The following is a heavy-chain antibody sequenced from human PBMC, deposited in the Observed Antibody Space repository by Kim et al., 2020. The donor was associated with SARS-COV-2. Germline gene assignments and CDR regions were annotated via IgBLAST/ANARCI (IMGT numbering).Heavy chain of an antibody. J-gene: IGHJ6*02. CDR2: IYPGDSDT. CDR1: GYSFTSYW. V-gene: IGHV5-51*01. D-gene: IGHD3-10*01. CDR3: ARLAEGSGSLHYYYGMDV. Sequence: GESLKISCKGSGYSFTSYWIGWVRQMPGKGLEWMGIIYPGDSDTRYSPSFQGQVTISADKSISTAYLQWSSLKASDTAMYYCARLAEGSGSLHYYYGMDVWGQGTTVTVSS.